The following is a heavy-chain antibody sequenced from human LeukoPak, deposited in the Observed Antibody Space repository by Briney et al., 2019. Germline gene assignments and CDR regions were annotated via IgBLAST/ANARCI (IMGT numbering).Heavy chain of an antibody. Sequence: GGSLRLSCAASGFTFSSYAMSWVRQAPGKGLEWVSTIIGSGGDTYYADSVKGRFTISRDTSKNTLYLQMRSLRAEDTAVYYCAKAWAAAGTFASWGQGTLVTVSS. CDR3: AKAWAAAGTFAS. V-gene: IGHV3-23*01. J-gene: IGHJ4*02. CDR2: IIGSGGDT. D-gene: IGHD6-13*01. CDR1: GFTFSSYA.